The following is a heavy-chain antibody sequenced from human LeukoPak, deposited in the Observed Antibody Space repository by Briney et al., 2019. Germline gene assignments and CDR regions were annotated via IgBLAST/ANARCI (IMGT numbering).Heavy chain of an antibody. V-gene: IGHV1-2*02. J-gene: IGHJ4*02. CDR3: ARDWRITMVRGPLDY. D-gene: IGHD3-10*01. CDR2: INPNSGGT. Sequence: GASVKVSCKASGYTFTGYYMHWVRQAPGQGLEWMGWINPNSGGTNYAQKFQGRVTMTRDTSISTAYMELSRLRSDDTAVYYCARDWRITMVRGPLDYWGQGTLVTVSS. CDR1: GYTFTGYY.